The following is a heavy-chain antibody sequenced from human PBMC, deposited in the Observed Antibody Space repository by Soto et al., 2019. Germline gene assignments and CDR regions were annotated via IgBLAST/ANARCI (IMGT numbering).Heavy chain of an antibody. Sequence: SETLSLTCTVSGGSISSGDYYWSWIRQPPGKGLEWIGYIYYSGSTYYNPSLKSRVTISVDTSKNQFSLKLSSVTAADTAVYHCARSIGLGELSLFLFGMDVWGQGTTVTVSS. CDR2: IYYSGST. CDR3: ARSIGLGELSLFLFGMDV. D-gene: IGHD3-16*02. J-gene: IGHJ6*02. CDR1: GGSISSGDYY. V-gene: IGHV4-30-4*01.